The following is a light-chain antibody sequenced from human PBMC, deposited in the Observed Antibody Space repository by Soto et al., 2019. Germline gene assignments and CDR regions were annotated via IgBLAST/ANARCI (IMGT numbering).Light chain of an antibody. V-gene: IGLV2-14*01. CDR2: DVS. Sequence: QSALTQPASVSGAPGQSITISCTGTSSDVGGYNYVSWYQQHPGKAPKLMIYDVSNRPPGVSNRFSGSKSGNTASLTISGLQAEDEADYYCSSYTSSSIFYVFGTGTKVTVL. J-gene: IGLJ1*01. CDR1: SSDVGGYNY. CDR3: SSYTSSSIFYV.